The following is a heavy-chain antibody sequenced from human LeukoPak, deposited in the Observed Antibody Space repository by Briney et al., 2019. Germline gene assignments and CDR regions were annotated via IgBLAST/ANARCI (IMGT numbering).Heavy chain of an antibody. J-gene: IGHJ4*02. Sequence: GGSLRLSCAASGFTFDDYGMSWVRQAPGKGLEWVSGINWNGGSTGYADSVKGRFTISRDNAKNSLYLQMNSLRAEDTAVYYCVRVLGAYSNIYGPDFDYWGQGTLVTVSS. CDR1: GFTFDDYG. CDR2: INWNGGST. CDR3: VRVLGAYSNIYGPDFDY. D-gene: IGHD3-16*01. V-gene: IGHV3-20*04.